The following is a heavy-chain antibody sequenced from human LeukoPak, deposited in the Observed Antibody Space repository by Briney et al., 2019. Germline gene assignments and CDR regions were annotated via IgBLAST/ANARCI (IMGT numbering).Heavy chain of an antibody. J-gene: IGHJ4*02. D-gene: IGHD3-10*01. CDR1: GGSISSYY. CDR2: IYYSGST. Sequence: SETLSLTCTVSGGSISSYYWSWIRQPPGKGLEWIGYIYYSGSTNYNPSLKSRVTISVDTSKNQFSLKLSSVTAADTAVYYCARARGEFGELLPYDYWGQGTLVTVSS. V-gene: IGHV4-59*01. CDR3: ARARGEFGELLPYDY.